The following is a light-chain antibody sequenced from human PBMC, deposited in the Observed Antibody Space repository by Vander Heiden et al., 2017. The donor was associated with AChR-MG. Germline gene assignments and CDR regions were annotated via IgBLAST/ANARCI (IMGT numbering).Light chain of an antibody. Sequence: QSALPQSPSASGTPGQRVTISCSGSSSNIGSNAVNWYRHLPGPAPKLLIYTNDQRPSGVPDRISGSKSGTSASLAISGLQADDEADYYCSAWDNSLNCPVFGGGTKLTVL. V-gene: IGLV1-44*01. J-gene: IGLJ3*02. CDR3: SAWDNSLNCPV. CDR1: SSNIGSNA. CDR2: TND.